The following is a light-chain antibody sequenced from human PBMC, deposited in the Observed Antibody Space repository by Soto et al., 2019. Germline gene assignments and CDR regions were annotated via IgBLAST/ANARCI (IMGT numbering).Light chain of an antibody. J-gene: IGLJ1*01. CDR2: DVS. V-gene: IGLV2-14*03. Sequence: QSALTQPASVSGPPGQSITISCTGTSSDVGGYNYVSWYQHHPGKAPKLMIFDVSNRPSGVSNRFSGSKSGNTASLTISGLQPEDEADYYCSSYTISNTRQIVFGTGTKSPS. CDR3: SSYTISNTRQIV. CDR1: SSDVGGYNY.